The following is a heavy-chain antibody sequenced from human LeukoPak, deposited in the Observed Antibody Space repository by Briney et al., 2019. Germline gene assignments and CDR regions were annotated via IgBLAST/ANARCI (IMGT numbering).Heavy chain of an antibody. D-gene: IGHD3-10*01. V-gene: IGHV4-59*01. CDR1: GRSISSYY. CDR3: ARGGYYGSGNDFRFDP. Sequence: PSETLSLTCTVSGRSISSYYWSWIRQPPGKGLEWSGYIYYSGSTNYKPSLKSRVTISVDTSKNQFSLKLSSVTAADTAVYYCARGGYYGSGNDFRFDPWGQGPLLTVSS. CDR2: IYYSGST. J-gene: IGHJ5*02.